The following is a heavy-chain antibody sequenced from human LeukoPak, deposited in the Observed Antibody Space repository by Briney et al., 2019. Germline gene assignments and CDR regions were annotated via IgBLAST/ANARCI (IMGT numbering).Heavy chain of an antibody. V-gene: IGHV3-48*01. CDR1: EFTLSSYS. CDR2: ISSSSSRTI. Sequence: GGSLRLSCTASEFTLSSYSMNWVRQAPGKGLEWISYISSSSSRTIYYADSVKGRFTISRDDAKNSLYLQMNSLRAEDTAVYYCARERYSSSWCGVDYFDYWGQGTLVTVSS. CDR3: ARERYSSSWCGVDYFDY. J-gene: IGHJ4*02. D-gene: IGHD6-13*01.